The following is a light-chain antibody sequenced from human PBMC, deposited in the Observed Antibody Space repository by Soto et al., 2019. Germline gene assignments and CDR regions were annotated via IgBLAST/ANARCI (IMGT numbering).Light chain of an antibody. Sequence: QAVVTQEPSLTVSPGGTVTLTCASSTGAVTSDNYPNWFRQKPGQVPRPLVYSTNKRHSWTPVRFSGSLLGGKAALTLSAVQAEDEAEYYCLLCFGGAVVFGGGTKLTVL. CDR1: TGAVTSDNY. V-gene: IGLV7-43*01. CDR3: LLCFGGAVV. J-gene: IGLJ3*02. CDR2: STN.